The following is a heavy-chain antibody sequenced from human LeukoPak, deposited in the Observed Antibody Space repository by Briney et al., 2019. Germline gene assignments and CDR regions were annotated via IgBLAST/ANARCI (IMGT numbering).Heavy chain of an antibody. CDR2: IKQDGSEK. D-gene: IGHD4-17*01. J-gene: IGHJ6*03. V-gene: IGHV3-7*01. CDR1: GFTFSSYW. Sequence: GGSLRLSCAASGFTFSSYWMSWVRQAPGKGLEWVANIKQDGSEKYYVDSVKGGFTISRDNAKNSLYLQMNSLRAEDTAVYYCARDLTVNYYYYMDVWGKGTTVTVSS. CDR3: ARDLTVNYYYYMDV.